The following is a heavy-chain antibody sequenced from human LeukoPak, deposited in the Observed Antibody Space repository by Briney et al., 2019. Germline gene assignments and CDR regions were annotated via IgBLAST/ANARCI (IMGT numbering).Heavy chain of an antibody. CDR3: ARVGRFLEWSYAFGI. Sequence: SGTLSLTCAVSGGSISSSNWWSWVRQPPGKGLEWIGEIYHSGSTNYNPSLKSRVTISVDKSKNQFSLKLSSVTAADTAVYYCARVGRFLEWSYAFGIWGQGTMVTVSS. CDR1: GGSISSSNW. J-gene: IGHJ3*02. V-gene: IGHV4-4*02. D-gene: IGHD3-3*01. CDR2: IYHSGST.